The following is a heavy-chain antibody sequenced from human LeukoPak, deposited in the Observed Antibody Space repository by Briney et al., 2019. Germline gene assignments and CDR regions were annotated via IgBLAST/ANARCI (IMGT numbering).Heavy chain of an antibody. CDR2: IYSGGST. CDR3: AGVSFSSGWYRDY. Sequence: GGSLRLSCAASGFTDYMTWVRQAPGKGLEWVSVIYSGGSTYYAASVKGRFSVSRDNSKDTVYLQMNSLRAEDTAVYYCAGVSFSSGWYRDYWGQGTLVTVSS. CDR1: GFTDY. V-gene: IGHV3-53*01. J-gene: IGHJ4*02. D-gene: IGHD6-19*01.